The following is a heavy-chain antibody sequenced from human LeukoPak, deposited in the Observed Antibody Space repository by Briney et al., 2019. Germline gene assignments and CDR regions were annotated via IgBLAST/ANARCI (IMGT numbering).Heavy chain of an antibody. CDR3: ARGSGLITMIVVVITKPKSIYDY. CDR1: GGSFSGYY. CDR2: INHSGST. Sequence: PSETLSLTCAVYGGSFSGYYWSWIRQPPGKGLEWIGEINHSGSTNYNPSLKSRVTISVDTSKNQFSLKLSSVTAADTAVYYCARGSGLITMIVVVITKPKSIYDYWGQGTLVTVSS. V-gene: IGHV4-34*01. D-gene: IGHD3-22*01. J-gene: IGHJ4*02.